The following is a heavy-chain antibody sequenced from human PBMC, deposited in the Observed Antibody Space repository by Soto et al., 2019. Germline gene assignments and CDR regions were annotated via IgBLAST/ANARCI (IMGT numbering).Heavy chain of an antibody. D-gene: IGHD3-10*01. J-gene: IGHJ4*02. CDR3: ARVVGGSGNFDY. Sequence: EVQLLESGGGLVQPGGSLRLSCGASGFTFSNYSMHWVRQAPGEGLVWVSRINGDGSFTRFADSVKGRFTISRDNAKNTLDLQMNSLRVDDTAVYSCARVVGGSGNFDYRCQGNLGTVSS. CDR1: GFTFSNYS. V-gene: IGHV3-74*01. CDR2: INGDGSFT.